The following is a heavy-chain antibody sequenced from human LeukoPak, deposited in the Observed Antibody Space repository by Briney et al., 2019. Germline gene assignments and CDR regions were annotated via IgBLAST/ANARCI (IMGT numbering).Heavy chain of an antibody. Sequence: SVKVSCKASGDTFDSHALRWVRQAPGQGPEWMGAIIPMYGTANYAQKFQGRVAIIADKSTSTAYMELNSLTSEDTAVYYCAIAQNNHGYVYFGMDVWGKGTTVTVSS. CDR2: IIPMYGTA. CDR3: AIAQNNHGYVYFGMDV. CDR1: GDTFDSHA. D-gene: IGHD5-12*01. V-gene: IGHV1-69*06. J-gene: IGHJ6*04.